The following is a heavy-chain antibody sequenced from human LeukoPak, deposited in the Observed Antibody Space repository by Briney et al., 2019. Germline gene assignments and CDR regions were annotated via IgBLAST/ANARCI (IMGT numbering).Heavy chain of an antibody. CDR2: INPSGGST. D-gene: IGHD1-26*01. V-gene: IGHV1-46*01. CDR1: GYTFTSYY. J-gene: IGHJ4*02. Sequence: ASVKVSCKASGYTFTSYYMHWVRQAPGQGLEWMGIINPSGGSTSYAQKFQGRFTISRDNSKNTLYLQMGSLRAEDMAVYYCARLNSGSYGLGVYYFDYWGQGTLVTVSS. CDR3: ARLNSGSYGLGVYYFDY.